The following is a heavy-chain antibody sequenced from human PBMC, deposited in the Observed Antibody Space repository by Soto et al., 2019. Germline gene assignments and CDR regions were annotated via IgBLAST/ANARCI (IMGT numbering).Heavy chain of an antibody. CDR2: IYYSGST. J-gene: IGHJ6*02. CDR1: GGSISSYY. V-gene: IGHV4-59*01. Sequence: SETLSLTCTVSGGSISSYYWSWIRQPPGKGLEWIGYIYYSGSTNYNPSLKSRVTISVDTSKNQFSLKLSSVTAADTAVYYCARDSREQLATYYYYYGMDVWGQGTTVTVSS. D-gene: IGHD6-13*01. CDR3: ARDSREQLATYYYYYGMDV.